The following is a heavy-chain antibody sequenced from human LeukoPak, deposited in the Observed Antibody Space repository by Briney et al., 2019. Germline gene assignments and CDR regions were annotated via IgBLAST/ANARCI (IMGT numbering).Heavy chain of an antibody. V-gene: IGHV4-34*01. CDR1: GGSFSGYY. CDR3: ARSPPTVLRYFDY. CDR2: INHSGST. D-gene: IGHD3-9*01. J-gene: IGHJ4*02. Sequence: PSETLSLTCAVYGGSFSGYYWSWIRQPPGKGLEWIGEINHSGSTNYNPSLKSRVTISVDTSKNQFSLKLSSVTAADTAVYYCARSPPTVLRYFDYWGQGTLVTVSS.